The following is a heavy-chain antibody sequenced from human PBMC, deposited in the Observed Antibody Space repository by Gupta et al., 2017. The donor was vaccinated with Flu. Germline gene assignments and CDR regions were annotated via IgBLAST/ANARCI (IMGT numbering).Heavy chain of an antibody. CDR1: GFSFSRYA. V-gene: IGHV3-23*01. CDR3: ARDDYFDS. J-gene: IGHJ4*02. CDR2: ISGRGDRT. Sequence: EVQLLESGGGLVQPGGFLSLSCAASGFSFSRYAMSWVRQGPGKGLEWVSSISGRGDRTDYADYVKGRFTISRDNSKNTLYLQMNSLRADDTAVYYCARDDYFDSWGQGTLVTVSS.